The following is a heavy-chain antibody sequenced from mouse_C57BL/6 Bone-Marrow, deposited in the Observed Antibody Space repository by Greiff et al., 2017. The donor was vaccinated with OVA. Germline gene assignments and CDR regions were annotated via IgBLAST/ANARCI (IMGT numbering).Heavy chain of an antibody. CDR2: INPNHGGT. CDR1: GYTFTDYY. V-gene: IGHV1-26*01. D-gene: IGHD4-1*01. CDR3: ARRLGLFDY. J-gene: IGHJ2*01. Sequence: VQLQQSGPELVKPGASVKISCKASGYTFTDYYMNWVKQSHGKSLEWIGDINPNHGGTSYNQKFKGKATLTVDKSSSTAYMELRSLTSEDSAVYYCARRLGLFDYWGQGTTLTVSS.